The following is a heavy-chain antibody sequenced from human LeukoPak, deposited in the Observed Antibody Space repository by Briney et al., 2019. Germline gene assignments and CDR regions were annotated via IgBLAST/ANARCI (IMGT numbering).Heavy chain of an antibody. D-gene: IGHD4-17*01. CDR1: GGSISSYY. CDR3: ARDQTTVTGEFAFDI. Sequence: SETLSLTCTVSGGSISSYYWSWLRQPPGKGLEWIGYIYYSGSTNYNPSLKSRVTISVDTSKNQFSLKLSSVTAADTAVYYCARDQTTVTGEFAFDIWGQGTMVTVSS. V-gene: IGHV4-59*01. J-gene: IGHJ3*02. CDR2: IYYSGST.